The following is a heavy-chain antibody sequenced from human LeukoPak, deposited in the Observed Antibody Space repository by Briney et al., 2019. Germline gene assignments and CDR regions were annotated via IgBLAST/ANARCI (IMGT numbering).Heavy chain of an antibody. V-gene: IGHV3-23*01. CDR1: GFTFSSYA. CDR2: ISGSGGST. D-gene: IGHD3-22*01. CDR3: ARVVGRYYDSSGYTSYYYYYMDV. J-gene: IGHJ6*03. Sequence: AGGSLRLSCAASGFTFSSYAMSWVRQAPGKGLEWVSAISGSGGSTYYADSVKGRFTISRDNSKNSLYLQMNSLRAEDTAVYYCARVVGRYYDSSGYTSYYYYYMDVWGKGTTVTVSS.